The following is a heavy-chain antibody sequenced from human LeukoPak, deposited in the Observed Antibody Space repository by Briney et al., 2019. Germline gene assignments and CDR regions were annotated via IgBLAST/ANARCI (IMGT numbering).Heavy chain of an antibody. Sequence: GASVKVSCKASGYTFTSYYMHWVRQAPGQGLEWMGIINPSGGSTSYAQKFQGRVTMTRDTSTSTVYMELSSLRSEDTAVYYCARDLLYYDILTGYYNSPGANYYYYGMDVWGQGTTVTVSS. CDR1: GYTFTSYY. V-gene: IGHV1-46*01. CDR2: INPSGGST. CDR3: ARDLLYYDILTGYYNSPGANYYYYGMDV. D-gene: IGHD3-9*01. J-gene: IGHJ6*02.